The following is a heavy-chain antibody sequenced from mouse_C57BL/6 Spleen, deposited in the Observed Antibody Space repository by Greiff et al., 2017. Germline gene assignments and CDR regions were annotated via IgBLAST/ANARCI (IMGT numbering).Heavy chain of an antibody. Sequence: EVKLMESGGGLVKPGGSLKLSCAASGFTFSDYGMHWVRQAPEKGLEWVAYISSGSSTIYYADTVKGRFTIARDNAKNTLFLQMTSLRSEDTAMYYCAREGYAMDYWGKGTSVTVSS. J-gene: IGHJ4*01. CDR1: GFTFSDYG. V-gene: IGHV5-17*01. CDR3: AREGYAMDY. CDR2: ISSGSSTI.